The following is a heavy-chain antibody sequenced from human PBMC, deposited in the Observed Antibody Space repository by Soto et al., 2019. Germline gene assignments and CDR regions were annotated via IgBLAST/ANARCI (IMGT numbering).Heavy chain of an antibody. Sequence: GGSLRLSCEASEFTFSSYSMNWVRQAPGKGLEWVSYISSSSATIYYADSVKGRFTISRDNAKNSLYLQMNSLRDEDTAVYYCARERYNWNYLFFDCWGQGTLVTVSS. V-gene: IGHV3-48*02. CDR1: EFTFSSYS. J-gene: IGHJ4*02. CDR3: ARERYNWNYLFFDC. D-gene: IGHD1-7*01. CDR2: ISSSSATI.